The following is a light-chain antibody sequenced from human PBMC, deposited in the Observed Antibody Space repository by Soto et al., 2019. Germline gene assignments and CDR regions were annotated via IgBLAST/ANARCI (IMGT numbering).Light chain of an antibody. CDR3: QQYGTSPIT. V-gene: IGKV3-20*01. CDR2: GAS. CDR1: QSVSSS. Sequence: ETVLTQSPGTLSLSPGERATLSCRASQSVSSSLAWYQQKPGQAPRLLIYGASSRATGIPDRFSGSGSGTDFTLTISRLEPEDFAVFYCQQYGTSPITFGQGTRLDIK. J-gene: IGKJ5*01.